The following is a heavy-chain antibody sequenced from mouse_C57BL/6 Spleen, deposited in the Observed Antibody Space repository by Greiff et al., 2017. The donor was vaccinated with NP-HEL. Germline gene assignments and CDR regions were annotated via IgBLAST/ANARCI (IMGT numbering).Heavy chain of an antibody. CDR3: ARQRGGYFDY. V-gene: IGHV5-12*01. CDR1: GFTFTDYY. J-gene: IGHJ2*01. CDR2: ISNGGGST. Sequence: EVQVVESGGGLVQPGGSLKLSCAASGFTFTDYYMYWVRQTPEKRLEWVAYISNGGGSTYYPDTVKGRFTISRDNAKNTLYLQMSRLKSEDTAMYYCARQRGGYFDYWGQGTTLTVSS.